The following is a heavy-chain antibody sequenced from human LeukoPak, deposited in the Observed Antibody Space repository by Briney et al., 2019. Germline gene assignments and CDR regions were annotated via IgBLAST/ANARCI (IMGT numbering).Heavy chain of an antibody. CDR2: IYTSGST. V-gene: IGHV4-4*07. CDR1: GGSISSYY. CDR3: ARLGDSSGYYAFDY. J-gene: IGHJ4*02. D-gene: IGHD3-22*01. Sequence: PSETLSLTCTVSGGSISSYYWSWIRQPAGKGLEWIGRIYTSGSTNCNPSLKSRVTISVDKSKNHFSLKLSSVTAADTAVYYCARLGDSSGYYAFDYWGQGTLVTVSS.